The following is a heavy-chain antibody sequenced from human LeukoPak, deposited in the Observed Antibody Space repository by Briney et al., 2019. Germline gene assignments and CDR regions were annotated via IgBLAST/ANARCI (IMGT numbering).Heavy chain of an antibody. J-gene: IGHJ6*03. Sequence: PSETLSLTCTVSGGSISSYYWSWIRQPPGKGLEWIGYIYYSGSTNYNPSLKSRVTISVDTSKNQFSLKLSSVTAADTAVYYCARDALGGYYYYYYMDVWGKGTTVTVSS. CDR3: ARDALGGYYYYYYMDV. CDR1: GGSISSYY. V-gene: IGHV4-59*12. CDR2: IYYSGST. D-gene: IGHD7-27*01.